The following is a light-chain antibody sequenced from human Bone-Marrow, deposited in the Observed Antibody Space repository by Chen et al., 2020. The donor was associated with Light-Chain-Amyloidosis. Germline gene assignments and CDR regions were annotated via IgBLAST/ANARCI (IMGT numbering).Light chain of an antibody. CDR2: TNN. Sequence: QSVLTQPPSASGTPGPRVTLSCSGSSSNIGTNTVTWYPQLPGTAPKLLIYTNNQRPSGVPDRFSGSKSGTSASLAISGLQSEDEADYYCAAWDDSLKAWVFGGGTKLTVL. V-gene: IGLV1-44*01. CDR3: AAWDDSLKAWV. CDR1: SSNIGTNT. J-gene: IGLJ3*02.